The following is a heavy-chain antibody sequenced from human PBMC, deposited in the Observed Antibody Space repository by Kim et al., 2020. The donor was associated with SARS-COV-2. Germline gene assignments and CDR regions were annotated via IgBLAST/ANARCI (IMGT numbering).Heavy chain of an antibody. CDR2: INPNSGGT. CDR1: GYTFTGYY. V-gene: IGHV1-2*02. Sequence: ASVKVSCKASGYTFTGYYMHWVRQAPGQGLEWMGWINPNSGGTNYAQKFQGRVTMTRDTSISTAYMELSRLRSDDTAVYYCARGRPYSSSWYPTANYYYGMDVWGQGTTVTVSS. D-gene: IGHD6-13*01. J-gene: IGHJ6*02. CDR3: ARGRPYSSSWYPTANYYYGMDV.